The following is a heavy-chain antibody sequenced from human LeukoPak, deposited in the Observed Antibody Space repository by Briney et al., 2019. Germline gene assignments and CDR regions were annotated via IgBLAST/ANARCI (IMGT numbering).Heavy chain of an antibody. Sequence: SETLSLTCTVSGGSISSGSYYWGWIRQPPGKGLEWIGSVYYTGSTYYNPSLKSRVTTSVDTSKKQFSLNLSSVTAADTAVYYCAKETKERVAAGFDHWGQGTLVTVSS. CDR2: VYYTGST. V-gene: IGHV4-39*02. CDR1: GGSISSGSYY. CDR3: AKETKERVAAGFDH. D-gene: IGHD2-15*01. J-gene: IGHJ4*02.